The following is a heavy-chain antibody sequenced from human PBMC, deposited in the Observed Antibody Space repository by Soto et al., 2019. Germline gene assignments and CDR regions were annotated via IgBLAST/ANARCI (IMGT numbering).Heavy chain of an antibody. Sequence: PVRCLRLSRAWSGFTFCIHEMNWLRQAPGKGLEWVSYISSIGVATYYADSVKGRCTVARENAKNSLYLQMNSLRAEDMAVYECARGGCVGGIEYWG. J-gene: IGHJ4*01. CDR1: GFTFCIHE. CDR3: ARGGCVGGIEY. CDR2: ISSIGVAT. D-gene: IGHD3-16*01. V-gene: IGHV3-48*03.